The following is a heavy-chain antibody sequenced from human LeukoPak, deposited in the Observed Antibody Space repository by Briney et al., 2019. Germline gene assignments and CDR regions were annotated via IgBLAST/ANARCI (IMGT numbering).Heavy chain of an antibody. CDR2: IAPGGNY. V-gene: IGHV4-59*01. J-gene: IGHJ4*02. Sequence: SETLSLTCSVSGGSLSGYYWSWIRQPPGKGLEWIGAIAPGGNYKNHPSHQGRFTMSLDTSKNHVSLLLSSVTAADTAVYFRAREAHGAKPGAFDFWGQGALVAVSS. CDR1: GGSLSGYY. CDR3: AREAHGAKPGAFDF. D-gene: IGHD4/OR15-4a*01.